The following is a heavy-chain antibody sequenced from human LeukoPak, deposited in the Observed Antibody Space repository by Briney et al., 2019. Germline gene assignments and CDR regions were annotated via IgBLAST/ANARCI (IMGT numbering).Heavy chain of an antibody. CDR2: INPNSGGT. V-gene: IGHV1-2*02. CDR1: GYTFTGYY. CDR3: ARAIDYGGNRLYFDY. J-gene: IGHJ4*02. Sequence: ASVKVSCKASGYTFTGYYMHWVRQAPGQGLEWMGWINPNSGGTNYAQKFQGRVTMTRDTSISTAYMERSRLRSDDTAVYYCARAIDYGGNRLYFDYWGQGTLVTVSS. D-gene: IGHD4-23*01.